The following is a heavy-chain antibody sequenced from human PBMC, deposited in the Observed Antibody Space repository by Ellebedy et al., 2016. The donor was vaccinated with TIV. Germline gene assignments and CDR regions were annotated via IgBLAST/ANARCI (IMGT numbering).Heavy chain of an antibody. J-gene: IGHJ4*02. CDR3: ARTHYRFGIIDYLDY. CDR2: IDPSGGRT. CDR1: GYTFTSYD. Sequence: AASVKVSCKTSGYTFTSYDLHWVRQAPGQGPEWMGIIDPSGGRTTNAQKFQGRVTMTTDTSTKTVYMELRSLRSDDTALYYCARTHYRFGIIDYLDYWGQGTLVTVSS. D-gene: IGHD3-10*01. V-gene: IGHV1-46*01.